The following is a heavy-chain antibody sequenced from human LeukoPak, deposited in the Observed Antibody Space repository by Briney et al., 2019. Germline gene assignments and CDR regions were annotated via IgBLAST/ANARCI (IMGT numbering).Heavy chain of an antibody. D-gene: IGHD2-15*01. CDR3: ATGEGSCSGGSCYPNRFDP. J-gene: IGHJ5*02. CDR1: GYTFTGYY. Sequence: ASVKVSCKASGYTFTGYYIHWVRQAPGQGLEWMGWINPNSGGTDYAQKFQGRVTMTRDTSIITAYMELSRLRSDETAVYYCATGEGSCSGGSCYPNRFDPWGQGTLVTVSS. CDR2: INPNSGGT. V-gene: IGHV1-2*02.